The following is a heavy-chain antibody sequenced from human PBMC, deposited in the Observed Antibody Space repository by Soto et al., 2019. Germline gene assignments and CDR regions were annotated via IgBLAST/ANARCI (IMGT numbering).Heavy chain of an antibody. CDR2: INPFFKGT. Sequence: GGSVKVSCKAFGGAFSDHAVSWVRQAPGQGLEWMGVINPFFKGTKYAQKFQGRLTITADDSTSTAYMDLYSLISEDTAVYYCARDVQVNYFDNTYHYYAMDVWGQGTTVTVSS. V-gene: IGHV1-69*13. CDR1: GGAFSDHA. D-gene: IGHD3-9*01. CDR3: ARDVQVNYFDNTYHYYAMDV. J-gene: IGHJ6*01.